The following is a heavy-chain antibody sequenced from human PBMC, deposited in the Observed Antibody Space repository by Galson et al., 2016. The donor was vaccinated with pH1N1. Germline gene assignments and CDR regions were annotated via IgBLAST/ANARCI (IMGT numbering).Heavy chain of an antibody. J-gene: IGHJ5*02. V-gene: IGHV4-31*03. D-gene: IGHD2-15*01. CDR2: IYYGGKT. CDR1: GGSMTSGHYY. Sequence: TLSLTCTVSGGSMTSGHYYWSWIRQLPDKGLEWIGYIYYGGKTYSNPSLKSRLTISVDTSKNQFSLKLNSVTAADTAAYYCARDHCSGGSCYSGFDPWGQGILVTVSS. CDR3: ARDHCSGGSCYSGFDP.